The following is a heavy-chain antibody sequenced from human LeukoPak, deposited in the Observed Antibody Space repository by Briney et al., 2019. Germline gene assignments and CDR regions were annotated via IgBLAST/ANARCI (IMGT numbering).Heavy chain of an antibody. CDR3: ARVRRIAAAEVFDY. V-gene: IGHV4-4*07. J-gene: IGHJ4*02. D-gene: IGHD6-13*01. Sequence: NASETLSHTCTVSGGSISSYYWSWIRQPAGKGLEWIGRIYTSGSTNYNPSLKSRVTMSVDTSKNQFSLKLSSVTAADTAVYYCARVRRIAAAEVFDYWGQGTLVTVSS. CDR1: GGSISSYY. CDR2: IYTSGST.